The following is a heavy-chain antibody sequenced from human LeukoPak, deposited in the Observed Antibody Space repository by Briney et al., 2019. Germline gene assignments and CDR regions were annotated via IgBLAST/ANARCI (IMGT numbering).Heavy chain of an antibody. D-gene: IGHD6-19*01. CDR2: IYSGGNT. J-gene: IGHJ4*02. CDR1: GFTVSSNY. CDR3: ARVSLSSGCLSN. V-gene: IGHV3-53*01. Sequence: GGSLRLSCAASGFTVSSNYMSWVRQAPGKGLEWVSVIYSGGNTFYADFVKGRFTISRDNAKNTLFLQMNGLRAEDTAVYYCARVSLSSGCLSNWGQGTLVTVSS.